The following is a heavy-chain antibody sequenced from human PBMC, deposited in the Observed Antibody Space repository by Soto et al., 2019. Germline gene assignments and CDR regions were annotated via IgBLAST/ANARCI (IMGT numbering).Heavy chain of an antibody. Sequence: SLRLSCVASGLTFGSRAMTWVRQAPGEGLQWVSTITDTGGDAKYADSVRGRFVISRDNSKKTLYLQMTSLTAEDSAMYYCARGSTDSYPGSRIFDFWGRGTLVTVSS. CDR2: ITDTGGDA. CDR3: ARGSTDSYPGSRIFDF. V-gene: IGHV3-23*01. J-gene: IGHJ4*02. D-gene: IGHD3-10*01. CDR1: GLTFGSRA.